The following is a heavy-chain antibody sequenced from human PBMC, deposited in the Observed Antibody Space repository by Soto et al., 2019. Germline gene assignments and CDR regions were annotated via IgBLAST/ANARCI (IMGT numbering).Heavy chain of an antibody. CDR2: ISYDGSNK. Sequence: QVQLVESGGGVVQPGRSLRLSCAASGFTFSSYAMHWVRQAPGKGLEWVEVISYDGSNKYYADSVKGRFTISRDNSKNTLYLQMNSLRAEDTAVYYCARAYEGDYFDYWGQGT. CDR1: GFTFSSYA. J-gene: IGHJ4*02. CDR3: ARAYEGDYFDY. V-gene: IGHV3-30-3*01. D-gene: IGHD3-16*01.